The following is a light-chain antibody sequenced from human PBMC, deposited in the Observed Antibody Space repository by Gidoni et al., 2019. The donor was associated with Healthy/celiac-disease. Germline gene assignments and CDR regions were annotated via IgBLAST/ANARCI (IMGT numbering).Light chain of an antibody. CDR2: AAS. CDR1: QSISSY. J-gene: IGKJ2*01. Sequence: DSQITQSPSSLSASVGDRVTITCRASQSISSYLNWYQQKPGKAPELLIYAASSLQSGVPSRFSGSGSGTDFTLTISSLQPEDFASYYCQQSFSTPSTFGQGTKLEIK. CDR3: QQSFSTPST. V-gene: IGKV1-39*01.